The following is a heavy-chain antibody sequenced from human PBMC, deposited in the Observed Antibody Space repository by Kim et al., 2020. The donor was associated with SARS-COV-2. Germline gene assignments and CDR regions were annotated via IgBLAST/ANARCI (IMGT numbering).Heavy chain of an antibody. CDR2: IWYDGSNK. CDR1: GFTFSSYA. V-gene: IGHV3-33*06. D-gene: IGHD3-9*01. Sequence: GGSLRLSFAASGFTFSSYAMHWVRQAPGKGLEWVAVIWYDGSNKYYADSVKGRFTISRDNSKNTLYLQMNSLRAEDTAVYYCAKDVRTPISYYDILTGYLINWGQGTLVTVSS. J-gene: IGHJ4*02. CDR3: AKDVRTPISYYDILTGYLIN.